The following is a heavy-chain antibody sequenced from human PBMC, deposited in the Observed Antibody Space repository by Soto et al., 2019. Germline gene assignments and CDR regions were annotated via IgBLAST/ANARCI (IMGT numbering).Heavy chain of an antibody. CDR2: IYYSGST. V-gene: IGHV4-59*01. D-gene: IGHD6-13*01. Sequence: SETLSVTCTVSGGSISSYYWSWIRQPPGKGLEWIGYIYYSGSTNYNPSLKSRVTISVDTSKNQFSLKLSSVTAADTAVYYCARVNRPTPYSSSWYEGVYYYGMDVWGQGTTVTVSS. CDR1: GGSISSYY. J-gene: IGHJ6*02. CDR3: ARVNRPTPYSSSWYEGVYYYGMDV.